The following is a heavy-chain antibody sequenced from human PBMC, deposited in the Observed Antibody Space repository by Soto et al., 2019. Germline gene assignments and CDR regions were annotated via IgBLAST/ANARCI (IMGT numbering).Heavy chain of an antibody. J-gene: IGHJ3*02. CDR3: ARQQWLVLNAFDI. D-gene: IGHD6-19*01. Sequence: QVQLQESGPGLVKPSETLSLTCTVSGGSISSYYWSWIRQPPGKGLEWIGYIYYSGSTNYNPSLKSRVTISVDTSKNKFSLRLSSVPAADTAVYYCARQQWLVLNAFDIWGQGTMVTVSS. CDR1: GGSISSYY. V-gene: IGHV4-59*01. CDR2: IYYSGST.